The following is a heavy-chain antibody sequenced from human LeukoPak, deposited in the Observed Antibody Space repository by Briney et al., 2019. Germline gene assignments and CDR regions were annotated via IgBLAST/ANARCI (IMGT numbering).Heavy chain of an antibody. CDR2: IYYSGST. Sequence: SETLSLTCTVSGGSISSSSYYWGWIRQPPGKGLEWIGSIYYSGSTYYNPSLKSRVTISVDTSKSQFSLKLSSVTAADTAVYYCARREEVGATMYDYWGQGTLVTVSS. J-gene: IGHJ4*02. CDR1: GGSISSSSYY. D-gene: IGHD1-26*01. CDR3: ARREEVGATMYDY. V-gene: IGHV4-39*01.